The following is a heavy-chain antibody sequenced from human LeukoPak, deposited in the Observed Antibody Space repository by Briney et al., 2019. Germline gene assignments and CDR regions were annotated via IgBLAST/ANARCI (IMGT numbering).Heavy chain of an antibody. CDR2: FSFNGEST. CDR1: GFTFSSYA. V-gene: IGHV3-23*01. CDR3: AELGITMIGGV. Sequence: GGSLRLSCAASGFTFSSYAMTWVRQAPGKGLEWVSSFSFNGESTYYADSVKGRFTISRDNAKNSLYLQMNSLRAEDTAVYYCAELGITMIGGVWGKGTTVTISS. J-gene: IGHJ6*04. D-gene: IGHD3-10*02.